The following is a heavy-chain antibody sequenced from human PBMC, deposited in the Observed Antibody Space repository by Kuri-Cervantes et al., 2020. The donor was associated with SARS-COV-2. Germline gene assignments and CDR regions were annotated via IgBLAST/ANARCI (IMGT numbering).Heavy chain of an antibody. CDR1: GYSISSGYY. J-gene: IGHJ3*02. Sequence: SETLSLTCTVSGYSISSGYYWGWIRQPPGKGLEWIGSIYHSGSTYYNPSLKSRVTISVDTSRNQFSLKLSSVTAADTAVYYCAREGGSRYHDAFDIWGQGTMVTVSS. CDR2: IYHSGST. CDR3: AREGGSRYHDAFDI. D-gene: IGHD2-15*01. V-gene: IGHV4-38-2*02.